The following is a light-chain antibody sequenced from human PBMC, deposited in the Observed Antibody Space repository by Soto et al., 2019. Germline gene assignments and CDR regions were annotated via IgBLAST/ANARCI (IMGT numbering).Light chain of an antibody. CDR2: DAS. Sequence: EIVLTQSPGTLSLSPGERATLSCRASQSVSSSYLAWYQQRPGQAPRLLFYDASSRATGIPDRFSGSGSGTDFTLTISRLEPEDFAVYYCQQYGSSPSTFGQGTKVEIK. V-gene: IGKV3-20*01. J-gene: IGKJ1*01. CDR1: QSVSSSY. CDR3: QQYGSSPST.